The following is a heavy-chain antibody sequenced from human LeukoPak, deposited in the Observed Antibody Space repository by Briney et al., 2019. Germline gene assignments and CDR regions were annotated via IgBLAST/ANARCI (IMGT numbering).Heavy chain of an antibody. J-gene: IGHJ4*02. V-gene: IGHV3-7*01. D-gene: IGHD3-22*01. CDR2: IKQDRSEK. CDR1: GFTFTNHW. Sequence: GGSLRLSCAASGFTFTNHWMSWVRQAPGKGLELVANIKQDRSEKYYVDSVKGRFTISRDNAKNSLYLQMNSLRAEDTAVYYCARALGPYYYDSSINDYWGQGTLVTVSS. CDR3: ARALGPYYYDSSINDY.